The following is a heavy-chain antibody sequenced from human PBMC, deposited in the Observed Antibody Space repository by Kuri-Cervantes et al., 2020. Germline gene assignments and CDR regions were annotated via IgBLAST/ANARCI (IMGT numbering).Heavy chain of an antibody. CDR2: ISYDGSNK. V-gene: IGHV3-30-3*01. J-gene: IGHJ6*02. CDR3: ARDMRYYDILTGYHGADHYYYGMDV. Sequence: GESLKISCAASGFTFSSYAMHWVRQAPGKGLEWVAVISYDGSNKYYADSVKGRFTISRDNSKNTLYLQMNSLRAEDTAVYYCARDMRYYDILTGYHGADHYYYGMDVWGQGTTVTVSS. CDR1: GFTFSSYA. D-gene: IGHD3-9*01.